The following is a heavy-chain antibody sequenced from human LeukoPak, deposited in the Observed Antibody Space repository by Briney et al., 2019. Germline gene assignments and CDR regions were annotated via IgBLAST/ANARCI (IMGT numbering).Heavy chain of an antibody. D-gene: IGHD2-2*03. J-gene: IGHJ4*02. CDR1: GFTLNTYG. V-gene: IGHV3-30*02. CDR3: ARGDGYCSSASCSGN. Sequence: GGSLRLSCAASGFTLNTYGMHWVRQAPGKGLEWVASIRFDGSNKYYADSVKGRSTISRDNSKNTLYLQMKSLRPEDTAVYYCARGDGYCSSASCSGNWGQGTLVTVSS. CDR2: IRFDGSNK.